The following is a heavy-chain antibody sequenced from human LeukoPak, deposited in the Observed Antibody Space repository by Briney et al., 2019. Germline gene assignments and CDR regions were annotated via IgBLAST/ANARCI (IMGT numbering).Heavy chain of an antibody. V-gene: IGHV1-18*01. CDR2: ISAYNGNT. Sequence: ASVKVSCKASGYAFTSYGISWVRQAPGQGLEWMGWISAYNGNTNYAQKLQGRVTMTTDTSTSTAYMELRSLRSDDTAVYYCARDPPSYYDNGNFDAFDIWGQGTMVTVSS. J-gene: IGHJ3*02. CDR1: GYAFTSYG. D-gene: IGHD3-22*01. CDR3: ARDPPSYYDNGNFDAFDI.